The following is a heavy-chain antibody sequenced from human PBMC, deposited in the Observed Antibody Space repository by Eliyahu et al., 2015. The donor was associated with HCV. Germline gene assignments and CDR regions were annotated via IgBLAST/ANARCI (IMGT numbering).Heavy chain of an antibody. Sequence: EVQLVESGGGLVQPGGSLRLSCAASGFTFSSXXMNWVRQAPGKGLEWVSXISSSGSTIYYADSVKGRLTISRDNAKSSLYLQMNSLRAEDTAVYYCARDKPQLGIDLYYYYGMDVWGQGTTVTVSS. CDR2: ISSSGSTI. CDR3: ARDKPQLGIDLYYYYGMDV. V-gene: IGHV3-48*03. J-gene: IGHJ6*02. D-gene: IGHD7-27*01. CDR1: GFTFSSXX.